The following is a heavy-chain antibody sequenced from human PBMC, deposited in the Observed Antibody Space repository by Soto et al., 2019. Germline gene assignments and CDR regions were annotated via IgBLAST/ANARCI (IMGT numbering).Heavy chain of an antibody. CDR2: MNPNNGAA. D-gene: IGHD2-21*02. CDR3: ARGVTHFDY. V-gene: IGHV1-8*01. J-gene: IGHJ4*02. CDR1: GYTFTNYD. Sequence: GASVKVSCKASGYTFTNYDINWVRQAAGQGLEWMGWMNPNNGAADYAQKFQGRVTMTRDTSTSTAFMEVNSLRSEDTAVYYCARGVTHFDYWGQGTLVTVSS.